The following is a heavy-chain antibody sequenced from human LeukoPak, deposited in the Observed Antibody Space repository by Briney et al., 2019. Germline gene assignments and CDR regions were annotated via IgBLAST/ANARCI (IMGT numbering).Heavy chain of an antibody. CDR2: ISSSGSTI. V-gene: IGHV3-48*03. CDR3: ARSARLMKGVVEVTALDY. J-gene: IGHJ4*02. D-gene: IGHD3-3*01. CDR1: GFTFSSYE. Sequence: GGSLRLSCAASGFTFSSYEMNWVRQAPGKGLEWVSYISSSGSTIYYADSVKGRFTISRDNAKNSLYLQMNSLRAEDTAVYYCARSARLMKGVVEVTALDYWGQGTLVTVSS.